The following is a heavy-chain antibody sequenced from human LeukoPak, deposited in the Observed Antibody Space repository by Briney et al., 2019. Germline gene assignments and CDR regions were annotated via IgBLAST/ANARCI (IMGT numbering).Heavy chain of an antibody. Sequence: SETLSLTCAVPGYSISSGYYWGWIRQPPGKGLEWIGSIYHSGTTYYNPSLKSRVTISVDTSKNQFSLKLSSVTAADTAVYYCARELSTSGFHYFDYWGQGTLVTVSS. CDR1: GYSISSGYY. CDR2: IYHSGTT. CDR3: ARELSTSGFHYFDY. V-gene: IGHV4-38-2*01. J-gene: IGHJ4*02. D-gene: IGHD6-6*01.